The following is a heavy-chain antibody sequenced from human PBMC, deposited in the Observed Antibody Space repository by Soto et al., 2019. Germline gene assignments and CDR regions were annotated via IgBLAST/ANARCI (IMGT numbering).Heavy chain of an antibody. J-gene: IGHJ4*02. CDR3: VAATPLGPPGFDY. V-gene: IGHV4-59*08. D-gene: IGHD2-15*01. CDR2: IYYSGST. CDR1: GGSISSYY. Sequence: SETLSLTCTVSGGSISSYYWSWIRQPPGKGLEWIGYIYYSGSTNYNPSLKSRVTISVDTSKNQFSLKLSSVTAADTAAYYCVAATPLGPPGFDYWGQGTLVTVS.